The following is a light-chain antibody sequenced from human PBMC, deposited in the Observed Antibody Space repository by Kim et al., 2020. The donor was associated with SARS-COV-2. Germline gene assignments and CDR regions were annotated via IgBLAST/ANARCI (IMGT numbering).Light chain of an antibody. J-gene: IGLJ2*01. V-gene: IGLV3-1*01. Sequence: SYELTQPPSVSVSPGQTVTITCSGDKWGKKYSCWYQQKSGQSPVLVIYQDFKRPSGIPERFSGSNIGNTATLTISGTQAVDEADYYCQAWDSGTVVFGGGTKLTVL. CDR2: QDF. CDR1: KWGKKY. CDR3: QAWDSGTVV.